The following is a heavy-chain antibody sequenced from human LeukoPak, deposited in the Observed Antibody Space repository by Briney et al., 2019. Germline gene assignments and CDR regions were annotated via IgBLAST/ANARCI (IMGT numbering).Heavy chain of an antibody. CDR1: GYTFTSYD. J-gene: IGHJ6*02. V-gene: IGHV1-8*01. CDR3: ARDRSLGYCSSTSCYEDYYYGMDV. Sequence: ATVKVSCKASGYTFTSYDINWVRQATGQGLEWMGWMNPNSGNTGYAQKFQGRVTMTRNTSISTAYMELSSLRSEDTAVYYCARDRSLGYCSSTSCYEDYYYGMDVWGQGTTVTVSS. CDR2: MNPNSGNT. D-gene: IGHD2-2*01.